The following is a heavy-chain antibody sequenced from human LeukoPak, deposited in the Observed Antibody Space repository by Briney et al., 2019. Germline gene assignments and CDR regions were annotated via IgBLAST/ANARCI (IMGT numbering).Heavy chain of an antibody. J-gene: IGHJ5*02. Sequence: SQTLSLTCTVSGGSISSGGYYWGWIRQPPGKGLEWIGSIYYSGSTYYNPSLKSRVTISVDTSKNQFSLKLSSVTAADTAVYYCARDIVGGVVTEPFDPWGQGTLVTVSS. CDR2: IYYSGST. D-gene: IGHD5-18*01. CDR1: GGSISSGGYY. V-gene: IGHV4-39*07. CDR3: ARDIVGGVVTEPFDP.